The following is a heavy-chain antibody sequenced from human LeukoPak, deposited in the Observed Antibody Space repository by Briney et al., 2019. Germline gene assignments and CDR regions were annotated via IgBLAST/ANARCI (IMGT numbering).Heavy chain of an antibody. CDR3: AKDSRRYCSGGSCYSGY. CDR1: GFTFSSYA. Sequence: GRSLRLSCAASGFTFSSYAMHWVRQAPGKGLEWVAVISYDGSNKYYADSVKGRFTISRDNSKNTLYLQMNSLRAEDTAVYYCAKDSRRYCSGGSCYSGYWGQGTLVTVSS. CDR2: ISYDGSNK. V-gene: IGHV3-30*04. J-gene: IGHJ4*02. D-gene: IGHD2-15*01.